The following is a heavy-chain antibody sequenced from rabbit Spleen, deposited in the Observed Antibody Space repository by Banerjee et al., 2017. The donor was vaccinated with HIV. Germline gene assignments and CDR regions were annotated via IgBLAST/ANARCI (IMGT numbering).Heavy chain of an antibody. CDR3: AREGSGYGIDVAL. Sequence: QSLEESGGGLVQPEGSLTLTCTASGFSFSSTYYMHWVRQAPGKGLELIGCIHTTNGDTFYASWAKGRFTISKTSSTTVTLQVTSLTAADTATYFCAREGSGYGIDVALWGPGTLVTVS. V-gene: IGHV1S40*01. CDR1: GFSFSSTYY. D-gene: IGHD1-1*01. J-gene: IGHJ4*01. CDR2: IHTTNGDT.